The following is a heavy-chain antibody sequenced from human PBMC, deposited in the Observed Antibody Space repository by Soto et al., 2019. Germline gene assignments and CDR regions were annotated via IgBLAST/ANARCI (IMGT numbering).Heavy chain of an antibody. CDR3: ARSERGKGYCSGGSCPRNNLAVVVTATFDY. V-gene: IGHV3-33*01. J-gene: IGHJ4*02. CDR2: IWYDGSNK. Sequence: GGSLRLSCAASGFTFSSYGMHWVRQAPGKGLEWVAVIWYDGSNKYYADSVKGRFTISRDNSKNTLYLQMNSLRAEDTAVYYCARSERGKGYCSGGSCPRNNLAVVVTATFDYWGQGTLVTVSS. D-gene: IGHD2-15*01. CDR1: GFTFSSYG.